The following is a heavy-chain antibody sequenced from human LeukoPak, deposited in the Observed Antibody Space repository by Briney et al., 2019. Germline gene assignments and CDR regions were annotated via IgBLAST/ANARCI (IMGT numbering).Heavy chain of an antibody. J-gene: IGHJ4*02. D-gene: IGHD3-10*01. V-gene: IGHV3-21*01. CDR1: GFTFSSYS. CDR2: ISSSSSYI. CDR3: ARGCMVRGVINHYFDY. Sequence: GGSLRLSCAASGFTFSSYSMNWVRQAPGKGLEWVSSISSSSSYIYYADSVKGRFTISRDNAKNSLYLQMNSLRAEDTAVYYCARGCMVRGVINHYFDYWGQGTLVTVSS.